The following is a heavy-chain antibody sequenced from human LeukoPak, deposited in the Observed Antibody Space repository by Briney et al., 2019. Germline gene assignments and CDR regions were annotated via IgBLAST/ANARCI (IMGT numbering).Heavy chain of an antibody. D-gene: IGHD4-11*01. CDR1: GFTFSSYE. V-gene: IGHV3-48*03. CDR2: TSSSGNAI. Sequence: GGSLRLSCAASGFTFSSYEMNWVRQAPGKGLEWVSYTSSSGNAIYYADSVKGRFTISRDNAKNSLYLQMNSLRAEDTAVYYCARDPTFGNYGRSFDYWGQGTLVTVSS. CDR3: ARDPTFGNYGRSFDY. J-gene: IGHJ4*02.